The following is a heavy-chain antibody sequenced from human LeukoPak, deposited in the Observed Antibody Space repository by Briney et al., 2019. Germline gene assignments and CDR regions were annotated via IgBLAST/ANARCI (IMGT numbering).Heavy chain of an antibody. D-gene: IGHD6-6*01. J-gene: IGHJ5*02. CDR1: GYTFTSYD. V-gene: IGHV1-8*03. CDR3: ARGKIAARLGWFDP. Sequence: ASVKVSCKASGYTFTSYDINWVRQATGQGLEWMGWMNPNSGNTGCAQKFQGRVTITRNTSISTAYMELSSLRSEDTAVYYCARGKIAARLGWFDPWGQGTLVTVSS. CDR2: MNPNSGNT.